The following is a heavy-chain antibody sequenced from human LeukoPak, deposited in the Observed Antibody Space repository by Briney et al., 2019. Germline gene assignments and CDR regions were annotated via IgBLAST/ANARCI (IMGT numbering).Heavy chain of an antibody. CDR1: GYTFTGYY. CDR2: INPTGGST. Sequence: GASVKVSCKASGYTFTGYYMHWVRQAPGQGLEWMGLINPTGGSTGYAQKFQGRVTMTRDTSTSTVYMELSSLRSEDTAVYYCARDRYCSGGSCYYYYMDVWGKGTTVTISS. CDR3: ARDRYCSGGSCYYYYMDV. V-gene: IGHV1-46*01. D-gene: IGHD2-15*01. J-gene: IGHJ6*03.